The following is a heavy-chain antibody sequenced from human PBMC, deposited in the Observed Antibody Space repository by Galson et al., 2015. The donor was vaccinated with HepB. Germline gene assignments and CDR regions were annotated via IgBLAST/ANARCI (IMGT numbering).Heavy chain of an antibody. J-gene: IGHJ5*02. CDR2: ISTDSSTI. V-gene: IGHV3-48*01. D-gene: IGHD3-16*02. CDR1: GFTFSSYT. Sequence: SLRLSCAASGFTFSSYTMNWVRQAPGKGLEWLSYISTDSSTIYYADSVKGRFTISRDNAKNSLYLQMHSLRAEDTAVYYCAKDKDYVWGSYRYPDWFDPWGQGTLVTVSS. CDR3: AKDKDYVWGSYRYPDWFDP.